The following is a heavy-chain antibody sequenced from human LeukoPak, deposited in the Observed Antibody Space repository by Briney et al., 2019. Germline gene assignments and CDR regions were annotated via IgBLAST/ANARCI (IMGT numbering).Heavy chain of an antibody. CDR1: GFTFSSYA. V-gene: IGHV3-23*01. CDR3: AKVSAWAMVGATYFDY. Sequence: GGSLRPSCAASGFTFSSYAMSWVRQAPGKGLEWVSSISGNSGSTYYADSVKGRFTISRDNSKNTVYLQMNSLRAEDTAVYYCAKVSAWAMVGATYFDYWGQGTLVTVSS. J-gene: IGHJ4*02. CDR2: ISGNSGST. D-gene: IGHD1-26*01.